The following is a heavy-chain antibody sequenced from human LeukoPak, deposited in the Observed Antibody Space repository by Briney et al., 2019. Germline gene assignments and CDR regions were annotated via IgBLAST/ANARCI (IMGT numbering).Heavy chain of an antibody. V-gene: IGHV3-30-3*01. CDR3: ARGGTSNAFDI. D-gene: IGHD1-14*01. J-gene: IGHJ3*02. CDR2: ISYDGSNK. CDR1: GFTFSSYA. Sequence: GGSLRLSCAASGFTFSSYAMHWVRQAPGKGPEWVAVISYDGSNKYYADSVKGRFTISRDNSKNTLYLQMNSLRAEDTAVYYCARGGTSNAFDIWGQGTMVTVSS.